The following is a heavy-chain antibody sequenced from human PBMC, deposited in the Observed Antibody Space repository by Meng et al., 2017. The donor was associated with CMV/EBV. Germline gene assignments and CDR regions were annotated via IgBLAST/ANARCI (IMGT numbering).Heavy chain of an antibody. Sequence: QVQLVQSGPEVKNPGAAVKVSCKASGYTFTGYGIHWVRQAPGQRLEWMGWINAGDGNRKYSQKFQDRVTIIRDTSASTAYMELSSLRSEDTAVYYCARGNGVAHDYWGQGTLVTVSS. J-gene: IGHJ4*02. V-gene: IGHV1-3*01. D-gene: IGHD3-3*01. CDR2: INAGDGNR. CDR3: ARGNGVAHDY. CDR1: GYTFTGYG.